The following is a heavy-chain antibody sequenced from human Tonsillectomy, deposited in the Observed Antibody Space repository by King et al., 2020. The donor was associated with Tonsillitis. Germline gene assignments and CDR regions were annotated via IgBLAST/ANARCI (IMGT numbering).Heavy chain of an antibody. CDR1: GFTFSGYN. D-gene: IGHD6-25*01. Sequence: VQLVGSGGGLVQPGGSLRLSCAASGFTFSGYNMNWVRQAPGKGLEWVSYISSSSSIMYYADSVKGRFTISRDNAKNSLYLQMNSLRAEDTAIYYCARLADSASPFDCWGQGTLVTVSS. CDR3: ARLADSASPFDC. V-gene: IGHV3-48*01. J-gene: IGHJ4*02. CDR2: ISSSSSIM.